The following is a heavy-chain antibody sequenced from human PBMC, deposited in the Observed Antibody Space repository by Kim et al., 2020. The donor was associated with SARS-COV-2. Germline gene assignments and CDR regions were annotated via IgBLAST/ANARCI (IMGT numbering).Heavy chain of an antibody. CDR3: ARDPSNLLQTGKFFDY. J-gene: IGHJ4*02. V-gene: IGHV3-21*01. CDR2: ISSSSSYI. D-gene: IGHD7-27*01. Sequence: GGSLRLSCAASGFTFSSYSMNWVRQAPGKGLEWVSSISSSSSYIYYADSVKGRFTISRDNAKNSLYLQMNSLRAEDTAVYYCARDPSNLLQTGKFFDYWGQGTLVTVSS. CDR1: GFTFSSYS.